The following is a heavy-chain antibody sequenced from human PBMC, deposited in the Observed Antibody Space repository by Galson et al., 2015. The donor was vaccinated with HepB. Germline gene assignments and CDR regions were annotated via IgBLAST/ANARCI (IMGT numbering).Heavy chain of an antibody. CDR3: ATTKFGRGAYWTFDI. CDR2: ISTNGATI. J-gene: IGHJ3*02. V-gene: IGHV3-48*04. D-gene: IGHD4/OR15-4a*01. CDR1: DSTFSSYT. Sequence: SLRLSCAASDSTFSSYTMNWVRQTPGKGLQWISYISTNGATIHYADSVKGRFTIARDNAKNTMWLQMNSLRAEDTAVYYCATTKFGRGAYWTFDIWGQGTPVTVSS.